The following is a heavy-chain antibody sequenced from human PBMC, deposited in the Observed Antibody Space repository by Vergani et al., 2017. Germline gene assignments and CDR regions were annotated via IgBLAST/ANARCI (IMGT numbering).Heavy chain of an antibody. Sequence: EVQLVESGGGLVQPGGSLRLSCAASGFTFSSYEMNWVRQAPGKGLEWVSYISSSGSTIYYADSVKGRCTISRDNAKNSLYLQMNSVRAEDTAVYYCVSGSSYPVMYYYYYYGMDVWGQGTTVTVSS. CDR2: ISSSGSTI. CDR1: GFTFSSYE. D-gene: IGHD6-6*01. J-gene: IGHJ6*02. V-gene: IGHV3-48*03. CDR3: VSGSSYPVMYYYYYYGMDV.